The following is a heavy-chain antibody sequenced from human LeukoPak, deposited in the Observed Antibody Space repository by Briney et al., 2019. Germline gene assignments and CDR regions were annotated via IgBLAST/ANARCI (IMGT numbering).Heavy chain of an antibody. Sequence: ASVKISCKASGYTFTGYYMHWVRQAPGQGLEWMGWINPNSGGTNYAQKFQGRVTMTRDTSISTAYMELSRLRSDDTAVYYCARGPGDSSGYYPYYYYYGMDVWDQGTTVTVSS. V-gene: IGHV1-2*02. D-gene: IGHD3-22*01. CDR1: GYTFTGYY. CDR2: INPNSGGT. CDR3: ARGPGDSSGYYPYYYYYGMDV. J-gene: IGHJ6*02.